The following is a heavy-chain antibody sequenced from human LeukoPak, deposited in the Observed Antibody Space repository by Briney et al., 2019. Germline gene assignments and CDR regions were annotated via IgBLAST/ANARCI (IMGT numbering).Heavy chain of an antibody. D-gene: IGHD5-24*01. V-gene: IGHV5-51*01. CDR2: IYPGDSDV. J-gene: IGHJ6*03. Sequence: GESLKISCKASGYSFTTYWIVWVRQMPGKGLEWMGIIYPGDSDVRYSPSFQGQVTISVDRSISTAYLQWSSLKASDTAMYFCARAIDGYNYGYYYMDVSGKGTTITVSS. CDR3: ARAIDGYNYGYYYMDV. CDR1: GYSFTTYW.